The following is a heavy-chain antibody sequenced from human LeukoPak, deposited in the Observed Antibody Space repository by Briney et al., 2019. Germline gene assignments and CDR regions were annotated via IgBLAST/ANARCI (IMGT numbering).Heavy chain of an antibody. CDR1: GFTFSSYA. V-gene: IGHV3-23*01. J-gene: IGHJ3*02. CDR3: AKDGLYYDFWSGPDRDAFDI. D-gene: IGHD3-3*01. Sequence: GGSLRLSCAASGFTFSSYAMSWVRQAPGKGLEWVSAISGSVGSPYYADSAKGRFTISRANSKTTLYLQINSMRAEDTAVYYCAKDGLYYDFWSGPDRDAFDIWGQGTMVTVSS. CDR2: ISGSVGSP.